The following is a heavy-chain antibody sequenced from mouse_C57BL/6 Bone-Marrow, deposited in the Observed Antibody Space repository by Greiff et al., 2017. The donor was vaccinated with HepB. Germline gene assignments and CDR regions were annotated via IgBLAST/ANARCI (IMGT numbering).Heavy chain of an antibody. J-gene: IGHJ2*01. Sequence: EVKVEESGTVLARPGASVKMSCKTSGYTFTSYWMHWVKQRPGQGLEWIGAIYPGNSDTSYNQKFKGKAKLTAVTSASTAYMELSSLTNEDSAVYYCTRRGLRQYYFDYWGQGTTLTVSS. CDR3: TRRGLRQYYFDY. D-gene: IGHD2-4*01. CDR2: IYPGNSDT. CDR1: GYTFTSYW. V-gene: IGHV1-5*01.